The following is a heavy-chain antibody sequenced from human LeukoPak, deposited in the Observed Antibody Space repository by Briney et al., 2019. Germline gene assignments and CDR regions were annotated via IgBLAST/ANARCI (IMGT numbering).Heavy chain of an antibody. J-gene: IGHJ6*03. CDR1: GGPISSYY. CDR3: AGVMVRGVSKYMDV. Sequence: ETLSLTCPVSGGPISSYYWSWIRQPPGKGLEWIGYIYYSGSTNYNPSLKSRVTISVDTSKNQFSLKLSSVTAADTAVYYCAGVMVRGVSKYMDVWGKGTTVTISS. D-gene: IGHD3-10*01. V-gene: IGHV4-59*01. CDR2: IYYSGST.